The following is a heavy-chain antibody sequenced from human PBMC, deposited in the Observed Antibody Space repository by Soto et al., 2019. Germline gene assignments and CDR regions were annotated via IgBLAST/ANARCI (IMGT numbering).Heavy chain of an antibody. CDR3: ARGAYYYDGSGLSY. CDR1: GFTFSSYS. V-gene: IGHV3-48*01. Sequence: EVQLVESGGGLVQPGGSLRLSCAASGFTFSSYSMNWVRQAPGKGLEWVSYISSSSSTIYYADSVKGRFTISRDNAKNSLYLQTNSLRAEDTAVYYCARGAYYYDGSGLSYWGQGTLVTVSS. D-gene: IGHD3-22*01. CDR2: ISSSSSTI. J-gene: IGHJ4*02.